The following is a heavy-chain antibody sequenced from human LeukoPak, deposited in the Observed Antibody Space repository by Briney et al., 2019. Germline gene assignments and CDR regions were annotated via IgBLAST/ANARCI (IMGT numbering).Heavy chain of an antibody. V-gene: IGHV3-72*01. CDR3: ARAPNSGTLGEDY. CDR2: IRNKANIYTT. CDR1: GFTFSDHY. Sequence: PGGSLRLSCAASGFTFSDHYMDWVRQAPGKGLEWVGRIRNKANIYTTEYAASVKGRFTISRDDSKNSLYLQMNSLKTGDTAVYYCARAPNSGTLGEDYWGQGTLVTVSS. D-gene: IGHD1-26*01. J-gene: IGHJ4*02.